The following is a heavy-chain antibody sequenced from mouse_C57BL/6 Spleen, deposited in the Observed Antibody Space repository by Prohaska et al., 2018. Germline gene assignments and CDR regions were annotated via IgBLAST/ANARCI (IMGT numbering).Heavy chain of an antibody. V-gene: IGHV2-2*01. Sequence: GDWVRQSPVKGLEWLGVIWSGGSTDYNAAFISRLSISKDNSKSQVFFKMNSLQADDTAIYYCARNYYGSSYFDYWGQGTTLTVSS. D-gene: IGHD1-1*01. CDR3: ARNYYGSSYFDY. CDR2: IWSGGST. J-gene: IGHJ2*01.